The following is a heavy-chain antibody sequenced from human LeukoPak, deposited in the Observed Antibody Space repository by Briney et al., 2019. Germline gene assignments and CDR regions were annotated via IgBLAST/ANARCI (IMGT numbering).Heavy chain of an antibody. CDR1: GYTLTELS. Sequence: ASVKVSCKVSGYTLTELSMHWVRQAPGKGLEWMGGFDPEDGETIYAQKFQGRVTMTEDTSTDTAYMELSSLRSEDTAVYCCAKPKYSSSSRRSYWYFDLWGRGTLVTVSS. V-gene: IGHV1-24*01. CDR3: AKPKYSSSSRRSYWYFDL. D-gene: IGHD6-6*01. J-gene: IGHJ2*01. CDR2: FDPEDGET.